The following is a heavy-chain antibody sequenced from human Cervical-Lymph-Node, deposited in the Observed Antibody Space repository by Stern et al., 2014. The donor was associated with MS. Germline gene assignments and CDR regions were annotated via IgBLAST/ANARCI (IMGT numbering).Heavy chain of an antibody. CDR3: ARHLTDDAFDI. V-gene: IGHV5-51*01. CDR2: IYPGDSDT. D-gene: IGHD3-9*01. J-gene: IGHJ3*02. CDR1: GYSFTSYW. Sequence: EVQLEESGAEVKKPGESLKISCKGSGYSFTSYWIGWVRQMPGKGLEWMGSIYPGDSDTRYSPSFQGQVTISADKSISTGYLQRSSLKASDTAMYYCARHLTDDAFDIWGQGTMVTVSS.